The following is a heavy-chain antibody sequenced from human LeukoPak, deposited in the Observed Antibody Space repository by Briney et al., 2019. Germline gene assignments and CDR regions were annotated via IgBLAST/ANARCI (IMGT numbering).Heavy chain of an antibody. D-gene: IGHD4-11*01. CDR3: AKDGTTTVTFDY. CDR2: ISGSGGST. CDR1: GFTFSSYA. Sequence: GGSLRLSCAASGFTFSSYAMSWVRQAPGKGLEWVSVISGSGGSTYYRDSVKGRFTISRDNSKNTLYLQMNSLAAGDTAVYFCAKDGTTTVTFDYWGQGTLVTVSS. V-gene: IGHV3-23*01. J-gene: IGHJ4*02.